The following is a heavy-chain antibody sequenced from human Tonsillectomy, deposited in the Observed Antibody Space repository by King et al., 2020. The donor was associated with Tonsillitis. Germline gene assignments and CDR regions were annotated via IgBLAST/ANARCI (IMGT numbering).Heavy chain of an antibody. Sequence: VQLVQSGGGLVKPGGSLRLSCAGSGFTFSDYYMSWIRQAPGKGLEWVAYISSSGGTIHYADSVQGRFTISRDNANDSLYLQMNSLRAEDTAVYYCARDLVLVAATGGLDIWGQGTMVTVSS. D-gene: IGHD2-8*02. CDR2: ISSSGGTI. J-gene: IGHJ3*02. CDR1: GFTFSDYY. V-gene: IGHV3-11*01. CDR3: ARDLVLVAATGGLDI.